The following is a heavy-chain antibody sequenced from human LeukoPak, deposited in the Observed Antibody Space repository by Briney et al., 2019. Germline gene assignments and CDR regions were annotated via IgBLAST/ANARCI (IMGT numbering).Heavy chain of an antibody. D-gene: IGHD2-2*01. V-gene: IGHV3-30-3*01. Sequence: GGSLRLSCAASGFTFSSYAMHWVRQAPGKGLEWVAVISYDGSNQYYADSVTGRFTISRDNPKNTLSLQMNSLRAEDTAVYFCARGAVVPVAITYFDYWGQGTLVTVSS. J-gene: IGHJ4*02. CDR3: ARGAVVPVAITYFDY. CDR2: ISYDGSNQ. CDR1: GFTFSSYA.